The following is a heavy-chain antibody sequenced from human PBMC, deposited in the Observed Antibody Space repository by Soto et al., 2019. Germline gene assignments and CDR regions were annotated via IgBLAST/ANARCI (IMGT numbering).Heavy chain of an antibody. V-gene: IGHV4-61*01. CDR3: ARTSRVDDSWYFDL. D-gene: IGHD2-21*02. Sequence: QVQLQESGPGRVKPSETLSLTCTVSGGSVSSGSNYWSWIRLPPGKGLEWIGYIYSSGSTNYSPAIKRRVTTAPDTYKNQFSLRLNSVTAADTAVYYCARTSRVDDSWYFDLWGRGTLVTFSS. CDR1: GGSVSSGSNY. CDR2: IYSSGST. J-gene: IGHJ2*01.